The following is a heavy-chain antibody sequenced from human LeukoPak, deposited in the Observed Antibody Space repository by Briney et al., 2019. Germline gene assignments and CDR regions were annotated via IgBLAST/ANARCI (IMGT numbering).Heavy chain of an antibody. V-gene: IGHV4-4*02. Sequence: PSGTLSLTCGVSGGSISTITWWSWVRQPPGKRLEWIGEIYHTGSTNYNPSLKSRVTMSVDKSKNQFSLKLSSVTAADTAVYYCARGVEGDYYFDYWGQGTLVTVSS. D-gene: IGHD2-21*02. J-gene: IGHJ4*02. CDR2: IYHTGST. CDR3: ARGVEGDYYFDY. CDR1: GGSISTITW.